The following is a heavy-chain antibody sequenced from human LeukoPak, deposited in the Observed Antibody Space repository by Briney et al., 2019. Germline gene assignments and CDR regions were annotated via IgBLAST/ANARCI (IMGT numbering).Heavy chain of an antibody. CDR3: ARDGEKYYDFWSGYYTDPSGMDV. CDR2: ISSSSYI. J-gene: IGHJ6*02. CDR1: GFTFSSYS. Sequence: GGSLRLSCAASGFTFSSYSMNWVRQAPGKGLEWVSSISSSSYIYYADSVKGRFTISRDNAKNSLYLQMNSLRAEDTAVYYCARDGEKYYDFWSGYYTDPSGMDVWGQGTTVTVSS. V-gene: IGHV3-21*01. D-gene: IGHD3-3*01.